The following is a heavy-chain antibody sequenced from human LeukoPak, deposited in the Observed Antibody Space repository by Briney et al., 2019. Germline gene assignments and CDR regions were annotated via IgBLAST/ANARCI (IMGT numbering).Heavy chain of an antibody. J-gene: IGHJ4*02. CDR3: ARDLYNSASK. Sequence: GGSLRLSCAASGFTFSSSWMTWVRQAPGKGLEWVANIKQDGGEKYYVDSVKGRFTIPRDNAKNSLYLQMNSLRAEDTAVYYCARDLYNSASKWGQGTLVTVSS. D-gene: IGHD6-25*01. CDR1: GFTFSSSW. CDR2: IKQDGGEK. V-gene: IGHV3-7*03.